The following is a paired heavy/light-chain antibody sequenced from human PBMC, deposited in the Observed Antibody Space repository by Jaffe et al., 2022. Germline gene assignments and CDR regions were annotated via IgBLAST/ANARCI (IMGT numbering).Light chain of an antibody. J-gene: IGLJ1*01. CDR2: VGTGGIVG. CDR3: GADHGSGSNFALYV. CDR1: SGYSNYK. Sequence: QPVLTQPPSASASLGASVTLTCTLSSGYSNYKVDWYQQRPGKGPRFVMRVGTGGIVGSKGDGIPDRFSVLGSGLNRYLTIKNIQEEDESDYHCGADHGSGSNFALYVFGTGTKVTVL. V-gene: IGLV9-49*01.
Heavy chain of an antibody. J-gene: IGHJ4*02. CDR2: IYWDDDK. CDR1: GFSLSTSGVG. CDR3: AHITEVSGYYFDY. D-gene: IGHD3-10*01. V-gene: IGHV2-5*02. Sequence: QITLKESGPTLVKPTQTLTLTCTFSGFSLSTSGVGVGWIRQPPGKALEWLALIYWDDDKRYSPSLKSRLTITKDTSKNQVVLTMTNMDPVDTATYYCAHITEVSGYYFDYWGQGTLVTVSS.